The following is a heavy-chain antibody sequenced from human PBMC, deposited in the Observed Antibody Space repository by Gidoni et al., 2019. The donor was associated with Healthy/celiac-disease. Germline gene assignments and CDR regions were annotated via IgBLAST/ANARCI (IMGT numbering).Heavy chain of an antibody. Sequence: EVQLLESGGGLVQPGGSLRLSCAASGFTFSSYAMSWVRQAPGKGLEWVSAISGSGGSTYYADSVKGRFTISRDNSKNTLYLQMNSLRAEDTAVYYCAKDGLRFLEWLETIFGSGFDYWGQGTLVTVSS. V-gene: IGHV3-23*01. D-gene: IGHD3-3*01. J-gene: IGHJ4*02. CDR1: GFTFSSYA. CDR3: AKDGLRFLEWLETIFGSGFDY. CDR2: ISGSGGST.